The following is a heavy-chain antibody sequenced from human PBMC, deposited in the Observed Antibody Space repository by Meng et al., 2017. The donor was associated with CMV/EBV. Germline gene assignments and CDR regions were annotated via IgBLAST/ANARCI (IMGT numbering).Heavy chain of an antibody. CDR1: AYTFTSYY. V-gene: IGHV1-46*01. Sequence: SAYTFTSYYMHWVRQAPGQGREWMGIINPSGGSTSYAQKFQGRVTMTRETSTSTVYMELSSLRSEDTAVYYCARDLGCGGDCYSFPWGQGTLVTVSS. D-gene: IGHD2-21*01. CDR3: ARDLGCGGDCYSFP. J-gene: IGHJ5*02. CDR2: INPSGGST.